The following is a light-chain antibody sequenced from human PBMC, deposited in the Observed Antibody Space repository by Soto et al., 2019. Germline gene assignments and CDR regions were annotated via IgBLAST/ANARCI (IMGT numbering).Light chain of an antibody. CDR3: QAWDSSTGVV. CDR2: QDT. J-gene: IGLJ2*01. CDR1: KLGDRF. Sequence: SYELTQPPSVSVFPGQTASIPCSGDKLGDRFACWYQQKPGQSPVMVIYQDTRRPSGIPERFSGSNSGNTATLTISGTQAMDEADYYCQAWDSSTGVVFGGGTKLTVL. V-gene: IGLV3-1*01.